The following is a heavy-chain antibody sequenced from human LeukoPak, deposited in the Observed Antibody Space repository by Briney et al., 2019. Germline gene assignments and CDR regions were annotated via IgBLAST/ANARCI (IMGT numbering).Heavy chain of an antibody. V-gene: IGHV3-48*01. CDR3: ARDQDYGFTY. D-gene: IGHD4-17*01. Sequence: GGSLRLSCAASGFTFSSYSMNWVRQAPGKGPEWISWITGSGTDIIYADSVKGRFTISRDNAKNSLYLQMNSLRAEDMAVYYCARDQDYGFTYWGQGTLVTVSS. CDR1: GFTFSSYS. CDR2: ITGSGTDI. J-gene: IGHJ4*02.